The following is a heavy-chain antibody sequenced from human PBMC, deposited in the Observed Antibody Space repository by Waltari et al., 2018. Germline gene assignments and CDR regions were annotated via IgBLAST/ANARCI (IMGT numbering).Heavy chain of an antibody. V-gene: IGHV4-59*13. Sequence: QVQLQESGPGLVKPSETLSLSCNVSGGSISSYYWSWLRQPPGKGLEWIGYIYYSGAANYNPSLKSRVTISVNTSTNQFFLNVSSVTAADTAVYYCARGGSTITFSTRMDVWGKGTTVTVSS. J-gene: IGHJ6*04. CDR2: IYYSGAA. CDR3: ARGGSTITFSTRMDV. CDR1: GGSISSYY. D-gene: IGHD4-4*01.